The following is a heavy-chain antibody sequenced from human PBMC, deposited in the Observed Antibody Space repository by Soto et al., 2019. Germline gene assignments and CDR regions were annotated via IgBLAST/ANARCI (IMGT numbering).Heavy chain of an antibody. Sequence: ASVTVSCTASGYTFTSYDIYWVRQATGQGLEWMGWMNPNSGHTGYAQKFQGRVTMTRNTSISAAYMELTSLRSEDTAVYYCARGYYDFWSKYYGMDVWGQGTTVTVS. V-gene: IGHV1-8*01. CDR1: GYTFTSYD. CDR3: ARGYYDFWSKYYGMDV. CDR2: MNPNSGHT. J-gene: IGHJ6*02. D-gene: IGHD3-3*01.